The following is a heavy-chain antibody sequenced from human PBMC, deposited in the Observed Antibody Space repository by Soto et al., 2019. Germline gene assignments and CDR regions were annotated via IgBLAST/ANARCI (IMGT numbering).Heavy chain of an antibody. Sequence: PSGTLSLPCAVSGGSITRGGLSLSWIRQPPGKGLEWIGYIYHSGSTYYNPSLKSRVTISVDRSKNQFSLKLSSVTAADTAVYYCARLDWLYTMDVWGQGTTVTVSS. CDR3: ARLDWLYTMDV. V-gene: IGHV4-30-2*01. CDR1: GGSITRGGLS. J-gene: IGHJ6*02. CDR2: IYHSGST. D-gene: IGHD3-9*01.